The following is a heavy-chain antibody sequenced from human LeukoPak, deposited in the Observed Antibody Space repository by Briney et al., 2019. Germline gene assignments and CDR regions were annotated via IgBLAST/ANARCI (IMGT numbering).Heavy chain of an antibody. D-gene: IGHD3-22*01. CDR2: IWYDGSNK. CDR3: ARDALGRGYYYATLDY. J-gene: IGHJ4*02. V-gene: IGHV3-33*01. CDR1: GFTFSSYG. Sequence: PGRSLRLSCAASGFTFSSYGMHLVRQAPGKGLEWVAVIWYDGSNKYYADSVKGRFTISRDNSKNTLYLQMNSLRAEDTAVYYCARDALGRGYYYATLDYWGQGTLVTVSS.